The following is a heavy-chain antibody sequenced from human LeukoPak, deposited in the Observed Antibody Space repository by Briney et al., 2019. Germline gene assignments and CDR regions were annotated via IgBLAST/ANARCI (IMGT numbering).Heavy chain of an antibody. CDR1: GLTFSNYY. D-gene: IGHD3-16*01. CDR2: IIQDGSVT. Sequence: GGSLRLSCVTSGLTFSNYYMHWVRQVPGEGLVWVSHIIQDGSVTIYADSVKGRFTISRDNAKNTVYLQLNNLSAEDTAVYYCATDDYRGLGYWGQGTLVTVSS. J-gene: IGHJ4*02. CDR3: ATDDYRGLGY. V-gene: IGHV3-74*01.